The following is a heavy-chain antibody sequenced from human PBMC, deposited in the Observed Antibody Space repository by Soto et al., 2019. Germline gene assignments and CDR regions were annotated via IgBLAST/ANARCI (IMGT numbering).Heavy chain of an antibody. J-gene: IGHJ6*02. CDR3: ARTFDYYGMDV. CDR1: GYSIASGYY. V-gene: IGHV4-38-2*01. CDR2: IYHAGSV. Sequence: ETLSLTCAVSGYSIASGYYWAWIRQSPGKGLEWIGSIYHAGSVYYNPSLNSRVAVSLDTSKNHFSLKLTSVAAADTAVYYCARTFDYYGMDVWGQGTTVTVSS.